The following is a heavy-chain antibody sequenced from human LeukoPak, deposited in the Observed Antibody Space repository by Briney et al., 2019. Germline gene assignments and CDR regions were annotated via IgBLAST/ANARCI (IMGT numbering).Heavy chain of an antibody. CDR1: GFTFSSYA. CDR2: ISGSGGST. Sequence: GGSLRLSCAASGFTFSSYAMSWVRQAPGKGLEWVSAISGSGGSTYYADSVKGRFTISRDNSKNTLYLQMNSLRAEDTAVYYCASDNGYSSSWPSSYWGQGTLVTVSS. D-gene: IGHD6-13*01. J-gene: IGHJ4*02. V-gene: IGHV3-23*01. CDR3: ASDNGYSSSWPSSY.